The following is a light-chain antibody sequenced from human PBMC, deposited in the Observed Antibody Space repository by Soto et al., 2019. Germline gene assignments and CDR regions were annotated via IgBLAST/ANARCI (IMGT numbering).Light chain of an antibody. Sequence: EIVLTQSPATLSLSPGGRATLSCRVSQNINIYLAWYQQKLGQAPRLLIYDSSIRATGIPARFSGSGSGTDFALTISSLEPEDFGVYYCQQRYSWPLTFGGGTKVEIK. V-gene: IGKV3-11*01. CDR1: QNINIY. CDR2: DSS. CDR3: QQRYSWPLT. J-gene: IGKJ4*01.